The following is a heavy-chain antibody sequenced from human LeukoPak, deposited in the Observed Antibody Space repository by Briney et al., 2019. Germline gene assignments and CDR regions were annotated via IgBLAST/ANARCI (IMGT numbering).Heavy chain of an antibody. V-gene: IGHV1-8*02. CDR1: GGTFSSYA. Sequence: GASVKVSCKASGGTFSSYAISWVRQAPGQGLEWMGWMNPNSGNTGYAQKFQGRVTMTRNTSISTAYMELSSLRSEDTAVYYCARPYDSSGYSLDYWGQGTLVTVSS. J-gene: IGHJ4*02. CDR3: ARPYDSSGYSLDY. CDR2: MNPNSGNT. D-gene: IGHD3-22*01.